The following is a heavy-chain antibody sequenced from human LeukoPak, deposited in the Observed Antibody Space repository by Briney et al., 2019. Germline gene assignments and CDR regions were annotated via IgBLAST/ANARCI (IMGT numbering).Heavy chain of an antibody. D-gene: IGHD2-2*01. V-gene: IGHV5-51*01. CDR3: ARLEAGAYQLPIDY. Sequence: GESLKISCQGSGFTFSTYWIGWVRQMPGKGLEWMGIIYPGDSDTRYSPSFQGQVTISADRSISTAYLQWSSLKASDTAMYYCARLEAGAYQLPIDYWGQGTLVTVSS. CDR2: IYPGDSDT. CDR1: GFTFSTYW. J-gene: IGHJ4*02.